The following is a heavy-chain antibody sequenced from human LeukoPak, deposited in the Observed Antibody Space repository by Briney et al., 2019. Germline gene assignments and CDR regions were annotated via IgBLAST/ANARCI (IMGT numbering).Heavy chain of an antibody. CDR1: GYTFTSYG. V-gene: IGHV1-18*01. CDR2: ISTYNGNT. J-gene: IGHJ4*02. Sequence: ASVKASCKASGYTFTSYGISWVRQAPGQGLEWMGWISTYNGNTNYAQKLQGRVTTTTDTSTTTAYMELRSLTSDDTAVYYGARDPTTQTFDYWGQGTLVTVSS. CDR3: ARDPTTQTFDY. D-gene: IGHD4-11*01.